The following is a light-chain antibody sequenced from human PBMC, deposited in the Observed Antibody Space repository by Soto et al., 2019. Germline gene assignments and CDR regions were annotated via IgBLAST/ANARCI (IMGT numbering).Light chain of an antibody. J-gene: IGLJ1*01. CDR2: ANS. V-gene: IGLV1-40*01. CDR1: GSNIGAGYD. CDR3: QSYDSSLSGSYV. Sequence: QPVLTQPPSVSGAPGQRVTISCTGSGSNIGAGYDVNWYQQLPGTAPKLLMYANSNRPSGVPDRFSGSKSGTSASLAITGLQAEDEADYYCQSYDSSLSGSYVFGTGTKLTVL.